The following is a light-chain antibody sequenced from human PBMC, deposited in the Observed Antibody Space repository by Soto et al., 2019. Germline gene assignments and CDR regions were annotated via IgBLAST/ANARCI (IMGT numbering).Light chain of an antibody. CDR1: QSVSRA. Sequence: DIVLTQSPATLSVSPGESATLSCRASQSVSRALAWYQHVPGQAPSLPIYDSSTRATGVPARFSGSGSGTRFTLTISSLQSEDFAVYYCQQYNSLPPRYTFGQGTKLQI. CDR3: QQYNSLPPRYT. CDR2: DSS. J-gene: IGKJ2*01. V-gene: IGKV3-15*01.